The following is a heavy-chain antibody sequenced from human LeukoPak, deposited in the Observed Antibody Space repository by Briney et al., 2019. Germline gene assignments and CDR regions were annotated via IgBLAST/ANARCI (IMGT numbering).Heavy chain of an antibody. CDR1: GFTFDGYG. CDR3: ARVDAGSGLSGYYYYMDV. V-gene: IGHV3-20*04. Sequence: GGSLRLSCAASGFTFDGYGMSWVRQAPGKGLEWVSGINWNGGSTGYADSVKGRFTISRDNAKNSLYLQMNSLRAEDTALYYCARVDAGSGLSGYYYYMDVWGKGTTVTVSS. D-gene: IGHD3-10*01. CDR2: INWNGGST. J-gene: IGHJ6*03.